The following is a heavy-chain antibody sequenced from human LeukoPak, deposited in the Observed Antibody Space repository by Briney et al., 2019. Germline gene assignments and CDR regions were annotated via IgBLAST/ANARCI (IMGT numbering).Heavy chain of an antibody. D-gene: IGHD2-15*01. Sequence: ASVKVSCKASGYTFTGYYMHWVRQAPGQGLEWMGWINPNSGGTNYAQKFQGRVTMTRDTSISTAYMELSRLRSDDTAVYYCARGFTRHCSGGSCYCEDYWGQGTLVTVSS. V-gene: IGHV1-2*02. CDR3: ARGFTRHCSGGSCYCEDY. CDR2: INPNSGGT. J-gene: IGHJ4*02. CDR1: GYTFTGYY.